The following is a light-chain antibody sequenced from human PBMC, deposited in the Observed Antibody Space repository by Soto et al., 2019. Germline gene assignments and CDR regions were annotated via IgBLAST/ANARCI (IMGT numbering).Light chain of an antibody. Sequence: QSVLTQPPSVSEAPRQRVTISCSGSSSNIGNNAVNWYQQLPGKAPKLLIYYDDLLPSWVSDRFSASKSGTSAALAISGRQSEDEADYYCAAWDASRNGVVFGGGTKLTVL. V-gene: IGLV1-36*01. J-gene: IGLJ2*01. CDR2: YDD. CDR3: AAWDASRNGVV. CDR1: SSNIGNNA.